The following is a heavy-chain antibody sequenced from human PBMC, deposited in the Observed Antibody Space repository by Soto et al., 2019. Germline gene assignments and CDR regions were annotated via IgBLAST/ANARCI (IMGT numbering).Heavy chain of an antibody. J-gene: IGHJ4*02. CDR2: IKNDGSEQ. CDR1: GFTFSTYY. CDR3: SRENWFQDY. Sequence: GGSLRLSCAASGFTFSTYYMTWVRQAPGKGLEWVASIKNDGSEQYYVDSVKGRFTISRDNAKNSLYLQMNSLRAGDTALYYCSRENWFQDYWGQGTRVTVSS. V-gene: IGHV3-7*03. D-gene: IGHD3-10*01.